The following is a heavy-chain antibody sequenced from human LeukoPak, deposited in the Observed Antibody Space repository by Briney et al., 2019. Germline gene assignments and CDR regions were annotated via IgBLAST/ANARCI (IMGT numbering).Heavy chain of an antibody. CDR3: ARVAWELRYYFDY. CDR2: ISAYNGNT. Sequence: ASVKVSCKASGYTFTSYGISWVRQAPGQGLEWMGWISAYNGNTNYAQKLQGRVTMTTDTSASTAYMELSSLRSEDTAVYYCARVAWELRYYFDYWGQGTLVTVSS. J-gene: IGHJ4*02. V-gene: IGHV1-18*01. CDR1: GYTFTSYG. D-gene: IGHD1-26*01.